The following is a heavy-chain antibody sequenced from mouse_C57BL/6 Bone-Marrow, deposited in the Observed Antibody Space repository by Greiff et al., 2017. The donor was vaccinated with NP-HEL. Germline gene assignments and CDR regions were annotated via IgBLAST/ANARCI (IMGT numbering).Heavy chain of an antibody. CDR3: ASGDDYDKDFDY. Sequence: QVQLQQPGAELVKPGASVKLSCKASGYTFTSYWMHWVKQRPGQGLEWIGMIHPNSGSTNYNEKFKSKATLTVDKSSSTAYMQLSSLTSEDSAVYYCASGDDYDKDFDYWGQGTTLTVSS. V-gene: IGHV1-64*01. CDR1: GYTFTSYW. D-gene: IGHD2-4*01. CDR2: IHPNSGST. J-gene: IGHJ2*01.